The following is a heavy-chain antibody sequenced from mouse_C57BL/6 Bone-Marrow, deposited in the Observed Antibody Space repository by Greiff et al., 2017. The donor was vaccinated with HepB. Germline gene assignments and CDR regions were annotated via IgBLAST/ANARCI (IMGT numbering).Heavy chain of an antibody. CDR1: GFTFSSYA. V-gene: IGHV5-4*01. CDR3: AREQDYYGSRGFDY. Sequence: EVQGVESGGGLVKPGGSLKLSCAASGFTFSSYAMSWVRQTPEKRLEWVATISDGGSYTYYPDNVKGRFTISRDNAKNNLYLQMSHLKSEDTAMYYCAREQDYYGSRGFDYWGQGTTLTVSS. CDR2: ISDGGSYT. J-gene: IGHJ2*01. D-gene: IGHD1-1*01.